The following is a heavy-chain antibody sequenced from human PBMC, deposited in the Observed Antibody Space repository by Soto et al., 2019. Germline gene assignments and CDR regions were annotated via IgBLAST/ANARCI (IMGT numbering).Heavy chain of an antibody. CDR3: ARGSITPEGMDV. CDR1: GYTFTSYD. CDR2: MNPNSGNT. J-gene: IGHJ6*02. V-gene: IGHV1-8*01. Sequence: ASVKVSCKASGYTFTSYDINWERQATGQGLEWMGWMNPNSGNTGYAQKFQGRVTMTRNTSISTAYMELSSLRSEDTAVYYCARGSITPEGMDVWGQGTTVTVSS. D-gene: IGHD3-10*01.